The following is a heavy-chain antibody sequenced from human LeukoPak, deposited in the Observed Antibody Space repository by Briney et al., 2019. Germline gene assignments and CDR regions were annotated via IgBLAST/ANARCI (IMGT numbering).Heavy chain of an antibody. V-gene: IGHV3-7*01. Sequence: GGSLRLSCAASGFTFSDYWMSWMRQAPGKGLEWVADIKYDGDEEYYVDSVKGRFTISRDNAKSSLYLQLNSLRIEDTAVYYCTSGGAAPGSFDNWGQGTLVTVSP. D-gene: IGHD6-13*01. J-gene: IGHJ4*02. CDR3: TSGGAAPGSFDN. CDR2: IKYDGDEE. CDR1: GFTFSDYW.